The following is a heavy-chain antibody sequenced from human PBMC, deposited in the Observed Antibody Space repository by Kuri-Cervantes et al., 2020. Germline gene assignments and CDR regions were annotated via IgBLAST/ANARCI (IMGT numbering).Heavy chain of an antibody. CDR1: GHTFISYG. CDR3: ARDDSSWDAIDY. Sequence: ASVKVSCKASGHTFISYGISWVRQAPGQGLEWMGWINPNSGGTNYAQKFQGRVTMTRDTSISTAYMELSRLRSDDTAVYYCARDDSSWDAIDYWGQGTLVTVSS. CDR2: INPNSGGT. V-gene: IGHV1-2*02. J-gene: IGHJ4*02. D-gene: IGHD6-13*01.